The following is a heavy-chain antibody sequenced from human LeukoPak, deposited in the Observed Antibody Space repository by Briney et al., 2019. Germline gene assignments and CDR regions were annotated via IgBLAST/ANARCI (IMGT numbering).Heavy chain of an antibody. Sequence: SGPTLVNPTQTFTLTCTFSGFSLSTSGMCVSWIGQPSGKALEWLARIDWDDDKYYSTSLKTRLTISKDTSKNQVVLTMTNMDPVDTATYYCARSLDYGGNSGGGADYWGQGTLVTVSS. CDR3: ARSLDYGGNSGGGADY. CDR1: GFSLSTSGMC. D-gene: IGHD4-23*01. J-gene: IGHJ4*02. V-gene: IGHV2-70*11. CDR2: IDWDDDK.